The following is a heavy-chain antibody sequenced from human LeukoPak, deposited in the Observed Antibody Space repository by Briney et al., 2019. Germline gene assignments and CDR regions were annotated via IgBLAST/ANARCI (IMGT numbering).Heavy chain of an antibody. J-gene: IGHJ6*02. D-gene: IGHD2-2*01. Sequence: GASVKVSCKASGGTFSSYAISWVRQAPRQGLEWMGRIIPIFGIANYAQKFQGRVTITADKSTSTAYMELSSLRSEDTAVYYCARGGNCSSTSCQTYYYYGMDVWGQGTTVTVSS. V-gene: IGHV1-69*04. CDR1: GGTFSSYA. CDR3: ARGGNCSSTSCQTYYYYGMDV. CDR2: IIPIFGIA.